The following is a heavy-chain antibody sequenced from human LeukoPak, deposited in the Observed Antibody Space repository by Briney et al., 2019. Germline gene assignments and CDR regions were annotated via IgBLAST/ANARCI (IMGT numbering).Heavy chain of an antibody. CDR1: GGTFSGYY. V-gene: IGHV4-34*01. Sequence: SETLSLTCAVYGGTFSGYYWSWIRQPPGKGLEWIGEINHSGNTNYNPSLKSRVTISIDTSKNQFSLKLSSVTAADTAIYYCARPFLRFSSGWHFDYWSQGILVTVSS. CDR2: INHSGNT. J-gene: IGHJ4*02. D-gene: IGHD6-19*01. CDR3: ARPFLRFSSGWHFDY.